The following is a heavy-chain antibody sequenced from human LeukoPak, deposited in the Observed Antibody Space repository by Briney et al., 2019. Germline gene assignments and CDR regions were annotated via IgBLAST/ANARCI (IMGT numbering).Heavy chain of an antibody. V-gene: IGHV3-30*03. CDR1: GFTFSSYG. CDR2: ISYDGSNK. J-gene: IGHJ5*02. CDR3: ARGGYSRSKDIWFDP. Sequence: GRSLRLSCAASGFTFSSYGMHWVRQAPGKGLEWVAVISYDGSNKYYADSVKGQFTISRDNSKNTLYLQMNSLRSEDTAVYYCARGGYSRSKDIWFDPWGQGTLVTVSS. D-gene: IGHD2-15*01.